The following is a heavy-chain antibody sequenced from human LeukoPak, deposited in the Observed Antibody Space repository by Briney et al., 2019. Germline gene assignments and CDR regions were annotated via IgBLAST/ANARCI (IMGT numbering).Heavy chain of an antibody. J-gene: IGHJ4*02. Sequence: ASVKVSCKASGYTLTSYAMHWVRQAPGQTLQWLGWINPANGHTKYSQDFQGRVSITRDSSASTVFMEVNGLRSEDMAVYYCAIRDGHTDHWGQGTLVTVSS. CDR1: GYTLTSYA. CDR3: AIRDGHTDH. D-gene: IGHD5-24*01. CDR2: INPANGHT. V-gene: IGHV1-3*03.